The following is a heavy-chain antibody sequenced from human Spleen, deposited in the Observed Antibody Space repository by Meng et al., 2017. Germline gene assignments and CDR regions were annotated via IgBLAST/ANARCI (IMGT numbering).Heavy chain of an antibody. CDR1: GGSISSGGYY. D-gene: IGHD3-9*01. V-gene: IGHV4-31*03. CDR2: IYYSGST. J-gene: IGHJ6*02. Sequence: SETLSLTCTVSGGSISSGGYYWSWIRQHPGKGLEWIGYIYYSGSTYYNPSLKSRVTISVDTSKNQFSLKLSSVTAADTAVYYCARELDYDILTGSRTYYYYGMDVWGQGTTVTVSS. CDR3: ARELDYDILTGSRTYYYYGMDV.